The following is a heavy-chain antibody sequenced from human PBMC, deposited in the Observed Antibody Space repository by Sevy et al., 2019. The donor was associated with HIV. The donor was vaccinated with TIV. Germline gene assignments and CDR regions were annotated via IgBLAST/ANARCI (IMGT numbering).Heavy chain of an antibody. D-gene: IGHD5-18*01. CDR1: GFTFSSYN. Sequence: GGSLRLSCAASGFTFSSYNMNWVRQAPGKGLEWVSSISSSSSYTYYADSVKGRFTISRDNAKNSLYLQMNSLRAEDTAVYYCARERGYSYGDGDYWGQGTLVTVSS. CDR3: ARERGYSYGDGDY. CDR2: ISSSSSYT. V-gene: IGHV3-21*01. J-gene: IGHJ4*02.